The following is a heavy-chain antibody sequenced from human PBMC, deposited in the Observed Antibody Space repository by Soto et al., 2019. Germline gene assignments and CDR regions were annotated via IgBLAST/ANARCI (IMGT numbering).Heavy chain of an antibody. CDR1: GFIFNNYD. CDR2: ISSSSSTI. CDR3: ARGGCSGGSCQGAWTMDV. D-gene: IGHD2-15*01. J-gene: IGHJ6*02. Sequence: EVQLVEFGGGLVQPGGSLRLSCEASGFIFNNYDMNWVRQAPGKGLEWVSYISSSSSTIYNADSVKGRFTISRDNAKNSLYLQMNSLRDEDMAVYYCARGGCSGGSCQGAWTMDVWGQGTTVTVSS. V-gene: IGHV3-48*02.